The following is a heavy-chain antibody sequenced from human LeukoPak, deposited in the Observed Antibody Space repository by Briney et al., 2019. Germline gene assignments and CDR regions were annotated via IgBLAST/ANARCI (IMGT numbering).Heavy chain of an antibody. J-gene: IGHJ6*04. D-gene: IGHD3-10*02. CDR1: GITFSHYE. CDR3: GELGVTMLGGF. V-gene: IGHV3-48*03. CDR2: IGTTATTA. Sequence: PGRSLRLSCVASGITFSHYETNWVRQSPGMGLEWLSFIGTTATTAYYADSVEGRFTIHRDNPKASLSLHIDSLRAEDTAFNSCGELGVTMLGGFWCKGTTVTISA.